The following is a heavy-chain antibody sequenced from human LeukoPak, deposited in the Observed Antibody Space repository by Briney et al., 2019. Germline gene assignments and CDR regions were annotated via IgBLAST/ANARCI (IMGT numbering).Heavy chain of an antibody. CDR3: ARGAVPDY. J-gene: IGHJ4*02. CDR2: ISYDGSNK. CDR1: GFTFSSYA. D-gene: IGHD2-2*01. Sequence: PGRSLRLSCAASGFTFSSYAMHWVRQAPGKGLEWVAVISYDGSNKYYADSVKGRFTISRDNSKNTLYLQMNSLRAEDTAVYYCARGAVPDYWGQGTLVTVSS. V-gene: IGHV3-30-3*01.